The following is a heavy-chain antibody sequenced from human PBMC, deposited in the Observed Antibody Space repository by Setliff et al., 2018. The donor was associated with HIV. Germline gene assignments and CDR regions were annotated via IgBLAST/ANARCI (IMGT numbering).Heavy chain of an antibody. D-gene: IGHD6-13*01. J-gene: IGHJ5*02. CDR2: NIPIFGTA. CDR3: ARDVPGQDLVGGWFDP. Sequence: SVKVSCKASGCTFSSYVISWVRQAPGQGLEWMGGNIPIFGTANYAQKFQGRVTITADESTSTAYMELSSLRSDDTAVYCCARDVPGQDLVGGWFDPWGQGTLVTVSS. V-gene: IGHV1-69*13. CDR1: GCTFSSYV.